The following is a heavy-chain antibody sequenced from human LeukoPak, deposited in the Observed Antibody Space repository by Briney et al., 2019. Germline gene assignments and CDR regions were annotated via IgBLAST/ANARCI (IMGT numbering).Heavy chain of an antibody. J-gene: IGHJ5*02. V-gene: IGHV1-69*04. CDR2: IIPILGIA. CDR3: ARVGVTHWFDP. CDR1: GGTFSSYA. Sequence: SVKVSCKASGGTFSSYAISWVRQAPGQGLEWMGRIIPILGIANYAQKFQGRVTITADKSTSTAYMELSSLRSEDTAVYYCARVGVTHWFDPWGHGTLVTVSS. D-gene: IGHD2-15*01.